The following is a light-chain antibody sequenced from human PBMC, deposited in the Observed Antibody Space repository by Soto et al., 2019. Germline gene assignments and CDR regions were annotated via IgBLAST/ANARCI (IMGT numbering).Light chain of an antibody. CDR3: HHYSNWPPT. J-gene: IGKJ3*01. CDR2: YAS. V-gene: IGKV3-15*01. CDR1: DSVHSN. Sequence: EMVMTQSPATLSVSPDERVTLSCRATDSVHSNLAWYQQKPGQGPSLLIYYASTRVTGVPDRFSGSGSGTEFTLTISILQSEDFGVYYCHHYSNWPPTFGPGTKVEIK.